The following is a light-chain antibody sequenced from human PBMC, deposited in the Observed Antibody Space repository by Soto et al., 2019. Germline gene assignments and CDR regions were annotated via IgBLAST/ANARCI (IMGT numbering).Light chain of an antibody. V-gene: IGKV1-17*01. CDR1: HDIRSD. J-gene: IGKJ3*01. CDR2: AAS. Sequence: DIQMTQSPSSLSASVGDRVTITCRTSHDIRSDLGWFQQKPGKAPKRLIYAASTLQSGVPSRFSGSRSGTEFTLTISSPQPEDFATYYCLQHNSYPFTFGPGTKVDIK. CDR3: LQHNSYPFT.